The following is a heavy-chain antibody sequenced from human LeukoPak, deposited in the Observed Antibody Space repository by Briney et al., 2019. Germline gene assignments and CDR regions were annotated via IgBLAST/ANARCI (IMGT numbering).Heavy chain of an antibody. CDR3: ARGLGSSWYSYFDY. CDR2: IYYSGST. V-gene: IGHV4-59*08. J-gene: IGHJ4*02. CDR1: GGSISSYY. D-gene: IGHD6-13*01. Sequence: KPSETLSLTCTVSGGSISSYYWSWIRQPPGKGLEWIGYIYYSGSTNYNPSLKSRVTISVDTSKNHFSLKLSSATAADTAVYYCARGLGSSWYSYFDYWGQGTLVTVSS.